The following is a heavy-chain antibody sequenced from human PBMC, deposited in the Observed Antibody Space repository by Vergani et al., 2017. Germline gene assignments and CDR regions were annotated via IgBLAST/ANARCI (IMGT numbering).Heavy chain of an antibody. CDR1: GASITSGSFY. J-gene: IGHJ4*02. Sequence: QVHLNEAGPGLVKPSQTLSLTCTVSGASITSGSFYWSWIRQPAGKGLEWIGRIHASGTKNYNPSLRSRVTLSVDTSKNQLSLKMISMTAADTAVYYCAREYSSSVGFLAYWGQGTLVTVSS. CDR3: AREYSSSVGFLAY. CDR2: IHASGTK. V-gene: IGHV4-61*02. D-gene: IGHD6-6*01.